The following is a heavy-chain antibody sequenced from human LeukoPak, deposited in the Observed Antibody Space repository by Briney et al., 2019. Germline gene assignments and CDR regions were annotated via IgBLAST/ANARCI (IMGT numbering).Heavy chain of an antibody. V-gene: IGHV3-23*01. J-gene: IGHJ4*02. Sequence: GGSLRLSCAASGFTFNSYAMNWVRQAPGKGLEWVTVISGSGGSTHYADSVKGRFTISRDNSKNTLYLQMNSLRAEDTAVYYCAKEQVIAARYYFEYWGQGTLVTVSS. CDR3: AKEQVIAARYYFEY. D-gene: IGHD6-13*01. CDR2: ISGSGGST. CDR1: GFTFNSYA.